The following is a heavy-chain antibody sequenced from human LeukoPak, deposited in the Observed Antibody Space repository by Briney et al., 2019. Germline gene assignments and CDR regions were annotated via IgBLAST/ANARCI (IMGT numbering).Heavy chain of an antibody. V-gene: IGHV3-30-3*01. CDR3: ARDPRLAAAGNVYGMDV. CDR1: GFTFSSYA. Sequence: GRSLRLSCAASGFTFSSYAMHWVRQAPGKGLEWVAVISYDGSNKYYAGSVKGRFTISRDNSKNTLYLQMNSLRAEDTAVYYCARDPRLAAAGNVYGMDVWGQGTTVTVSS. CDR2: ISYDGSNK. J-gene: IGHJ6*02. D-gene: IGHD6-13*01.